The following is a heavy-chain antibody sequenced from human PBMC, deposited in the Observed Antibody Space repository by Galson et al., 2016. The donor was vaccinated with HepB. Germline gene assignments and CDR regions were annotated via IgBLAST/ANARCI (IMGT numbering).Heavy chain of an antibody. CDR3: ARDRPAYYYDGSGYYPAFDI. CDR1: GGNFSSYA. J-gene: IGHJ3*02. D-gene: IGHD3-22*01. Sequence: SVKVSCKASGGNFSSYAISWVRQAPEQGLEWMGGIIPMFGSASYTQKFQGRVTITADESTSTAYMELSSLRSEDTAVYYCARDRPAYYYDGSGYYPAFDIWGQGTMVTVSS. V-gene: IGHV1-69*13. CDR2: IIPMFGSA.